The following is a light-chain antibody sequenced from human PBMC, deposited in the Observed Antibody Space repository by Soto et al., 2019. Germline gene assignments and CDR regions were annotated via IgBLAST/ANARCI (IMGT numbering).Light chain of an antibody. CDR1: QSVSSN. J-gene: IGKJ3*01. Sequence: EIVMTQSPATLSVSPGERATLSCRASQSVSSNLAWYQQKPGQAPRLLIYGASTRATGIPARFSGSGSGTEFTLTISSLQPEDSGIYYCQQYDSLASFGPGTRLDFK. CDR2: GAS. CDR3: QQYDSLAS. V-gene: IGKV3-15*01.